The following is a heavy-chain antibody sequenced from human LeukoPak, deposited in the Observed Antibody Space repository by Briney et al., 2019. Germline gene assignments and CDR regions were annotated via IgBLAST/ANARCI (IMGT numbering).Heavy chain of an antibody. CDR1: GFTFSSYE. J-gene: IGHJ4*02. Sequence: GGSLRLSCAASGFTFSSYEMKWVRQAPGKGLEWVSYISSSGNTTYYAESVKGRFTISRDNAKNSLYLQMDRLRAEDTAVYYCARERYISSWYFDYWGQGTLVTVSS. D-gene: IGHD6-13*01. V-gene: IGHV3-48*03. CDR2: ISSSGNTT. CDR3: ARERYISSWYFDY.